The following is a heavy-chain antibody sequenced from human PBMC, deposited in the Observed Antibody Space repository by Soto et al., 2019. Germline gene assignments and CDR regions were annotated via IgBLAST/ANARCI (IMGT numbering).Heavy chain of an antibody. Sequence: QVQLQESGPGLVKPSQTLSLTCTVSGDSISSGGYYWSWIRQHPGKGLEWIGYIYYSGSAYYNPSLKSRLTIPVDTSKKQFSLKLSSVTAADTAMYYCARDRNINCPQGAFDIWGQGTMVTVSS. CDR1: GDSISSGGYY. J-gene: IGHJ3*02. CDR3: ARDRNINCPQGAFDI. CDR2: IYYSGSA. V-gene: IGHV4-31*03. D-gene: IGHD4-4*01.